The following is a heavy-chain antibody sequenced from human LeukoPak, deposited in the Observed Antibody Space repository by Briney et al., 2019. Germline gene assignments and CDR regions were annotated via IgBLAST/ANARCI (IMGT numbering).Heavy chain of an antibody. V-gene: IGHV4-59*01. Sequence: SQTLSLTCTVSGDSISNYYWSLIRQCLGVGRVCIGYMYNRGSTIYNPSLKSRVTISTDTSKNQFSLRLTSVTAADTAVYYCARAEKAVTGTLDSWGQGTLITVSS. CDR3: ARAEKAVTGTLDS. CDR1: GDSISNYY. CDR2: MYNRGST. J-gene: IGHJ4*02. D-gene: IGHD6-19*01.